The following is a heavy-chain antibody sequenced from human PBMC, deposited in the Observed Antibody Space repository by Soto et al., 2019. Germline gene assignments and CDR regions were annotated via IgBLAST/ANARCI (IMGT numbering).Heavy chain of an antibody. CDR3: ARDPYSGYDQKGEIDY. Sequence: EVQLVESGGGLVKPGGSLRLSCAASGFTFSSYSMNWVRQAPGKGLEWVSSISSSSSYIYYSDSVKGRFTISRDNAKNSLYLQMNSLRAEDTAVYYCARDPYSGYDQKGEIDYWGQGTLVTVSS. J-gene: IGHJ4*02. CDR1: GFTFSSYS. V-gene: IGHV3-21*01. D-gene: IGHD5-12*01. CDR2: ISSSSSYI.